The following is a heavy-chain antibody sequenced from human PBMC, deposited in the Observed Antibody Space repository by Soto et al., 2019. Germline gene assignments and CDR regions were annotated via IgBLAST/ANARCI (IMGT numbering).Heavy chain of an antibody. V-gene: IGHV1-69*12. CDR1: GCTFSSYA. J-gene: IGHJ5*02. Sequence: QVQLVQSGAGVKKPGSSVKVSCAASGCTFSSYAISWVRQAPGQGLEWMGGIIPIFGTANYAQKFQGRVTITADESTSPAFMELSSLRSEDTAVYYWARGSPREGGRFDPWGQGTLVTVSS. CDR3: ARGSPREGGRFDP. CDR2: IIPIFGTA. D-gene: IGHD3-16*01.